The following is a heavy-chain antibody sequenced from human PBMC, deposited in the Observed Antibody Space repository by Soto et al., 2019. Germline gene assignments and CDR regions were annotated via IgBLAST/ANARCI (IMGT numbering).Heavy chain of an antibody. V-gene: IGHV3-21*01. J-gene: IGHJ4*02. Sequence: GGSLRLSCAASGFTFSSYSMNWVRQAPGKGLEWVSSISSSSSYIYYADSVKGRFTISRDNAKNSLYLQMNSLRADDTAVYYCARDTSPQSYYDILTGPTIDYWGQGTLVTVSS. CDR3: ARDTSPQSYYDILTGPTIDY. CDR2: ISSSSSYI. D-gene: IGHD3-9*01. CDR1: GFTFSSYS.